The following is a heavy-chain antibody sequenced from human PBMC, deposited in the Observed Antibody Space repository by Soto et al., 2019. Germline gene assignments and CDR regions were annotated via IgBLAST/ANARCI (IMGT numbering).Heavy chain of an antibody. CDR3: AKEAVVVVAATPNYYYYYMDV. Sequence: PGGSLRLSCAASGFTFSSYAMSWVRQAPGKGLEWVSAISGSGGSTYYAESVKGRFTISRDNSKNTLYLQMNSLRAEDTAVYYCAKEAVVVVAATPNYYYYYMDVWGKGTTVTVSS. J-gene: IGHJ6*03. D-gene: IGHD2-15*01. CDR2: ISGSGGST. V-gene: IGHV3-23*01. CDR1: GFTFSSYA.